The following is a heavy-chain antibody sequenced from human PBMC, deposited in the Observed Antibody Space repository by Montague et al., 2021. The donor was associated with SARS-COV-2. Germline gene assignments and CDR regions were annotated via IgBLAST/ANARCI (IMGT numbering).Heavy chain of an antibody. CDR3: VRAGGFHNRPPV. V-gene: IGHV4-4*02. Sequence: SETLSLTCAVSGDSIMTTDCWSWVRQHPGKGLEWIGEIYQGASTNYNPSLKSRVTMSVDRSKNQVSLELYSVTAADTALYYCVRAGGFHNRPPVWGQGALVIVSS. J-gene: IGHJ4*02. D-gene: IGHD4-23*01. CDR2: IYQGAST. CDR1: GDSIMTTDC.